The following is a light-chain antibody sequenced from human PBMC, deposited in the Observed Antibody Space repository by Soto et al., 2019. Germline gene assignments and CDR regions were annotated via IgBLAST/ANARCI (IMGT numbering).Light chain of an antibody. Sequence: QSALTQPASVSGSPGQSITISCTGTSSDVGGYNYVSWYQQHPGKAPKLMIYDVSNRPSGVSNRFSASESGNTASLTISGLQAEDEADYYCSSYTSSSTLGFGGGTKLTVL. V-gene: IGLV2-14*01. J-gene: IGLJ2*01. CDR2: DVS. CDR1: SSDVGGYNY. CDR3: SSYTSSSTLG.